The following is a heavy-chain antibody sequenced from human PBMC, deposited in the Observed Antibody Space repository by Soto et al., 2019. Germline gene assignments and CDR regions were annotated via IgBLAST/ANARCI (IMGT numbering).Heavy chain of an antibody. Sequence: ASVKVSCKASGYTFSSYFIHWMRQAPGQGLEWMGWISPDNGNTNYAQKLQGRVTMTTDTSTSTAYMELRSLRSDDTAVYYCARALGYSGYAGMDVWGQGTTVTVSS. CDR3: ARALGYSGYAGMDV. D-gene: IGHD5-12*01. V-gene: IGHV1-18*01. CDR2: ISPDNGNT. J-gene: IGHJ6*02. CDR1: GYTFSSYF.